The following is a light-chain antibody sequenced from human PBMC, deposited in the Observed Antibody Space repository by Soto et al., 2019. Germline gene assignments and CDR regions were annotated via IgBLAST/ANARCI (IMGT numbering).Light chain of an antibody. CDR3: HQYDNAPQT. CDR1: QTLRRTY. J-gene: IGKJ2*01. Sequence: EIVLMQSPGTLSFSPGERATLSCRASQTLRRTYIAWYQQKPGQAPRVLIYGASKRATGIPDRVSGSGSGTDFSLTISRLEPEDFAVYYCHQYDNAPQTYGQGTKVDIK. V-gene: IGKV3-20*01. CDR2: GAS.